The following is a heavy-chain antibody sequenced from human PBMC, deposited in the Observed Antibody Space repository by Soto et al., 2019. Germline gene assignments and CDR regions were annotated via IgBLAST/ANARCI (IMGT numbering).Heavy chain of an antibody. V-gene: IGHV3-30*18. CDR3: AKDKGVFNWATSYFDY. Sequence: GGSLRLSCAASGFTFSNYAMHWVRQAPGKGLEWVALTSYDGNNEYYTDSVKGRFTISRDNSKNTLFLQMNSPRPEDTAVYYCAKDKGVFNWATSYFDYWGQGALGTVSS. J-gene: IGHJ4*02. CDR1: GFTFSNYA. D-gene: IGHD1-1*01. CDR2: TSYDGNNE.